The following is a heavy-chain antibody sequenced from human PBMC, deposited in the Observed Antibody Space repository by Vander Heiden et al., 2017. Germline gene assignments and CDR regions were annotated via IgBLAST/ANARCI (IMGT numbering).Heavy chain of an antibody. CDR1: GFTFSSYA. CDR2: ISGSGGST. Sequence: EVQLLESGGGLVQPGGSLRLSCAASGFTFSSYAMSWVRQAPGKGLEWVSAISGSGGSTYYADSVKGRVTISRDNSKNTLYLQMNSLRAEDTAVYYCAKVYDFWSGPIDYWGQGTLVTVSS. V-gene: IGHV3-23*01. J-gene: IGHJ4*02. CDR3: AKVYDFWSGPIDY. D-gene: IGHD3-3*01.